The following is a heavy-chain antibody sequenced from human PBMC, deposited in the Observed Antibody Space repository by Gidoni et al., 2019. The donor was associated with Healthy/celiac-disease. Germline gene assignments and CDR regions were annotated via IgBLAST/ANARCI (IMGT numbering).Heavy chain of an antibody. CDR3: ARVPKGYSSSSGRSGYYYMDV. CDR2: IIPIFGPA. CDR1: GGTFSSYA. J-gene: IGHJ6*03. V-gene: IGHV1-69*01. D-gene: IGHD6-6*01. Sequence: QVQLVLSGAEVKKPGSSVQVSCKASGGTFSSYAISWVRQAPGQGLEWMGGIIPIFGPANYAQKFQGRVTITADQSTRTAYMELSSLRAEDTAVYYCARVPKGYSSSSGRSGYYYMDVWGKGTTVTVSS.